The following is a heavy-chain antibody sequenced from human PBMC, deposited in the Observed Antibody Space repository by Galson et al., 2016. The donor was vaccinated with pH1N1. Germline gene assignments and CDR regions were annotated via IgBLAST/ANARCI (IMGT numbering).Heavy chain of an antibody. CDR2: IYTSGST. CDR3: AKAPYGDYVKWFDP. Sequence: LSLTCTVSGGSISSGSFYWSWFRQPAGKGLEWIGYIYTSGSTNYNPSLKSRVTISVDTSKNQFSLKLNSVTAADTAVYYCAKAPYGDYVKWFDPWGQGTLVTVSS. CDR1: GGSISSGSFY. D-gene: IGHD4-17*01. J-gene: IGHJ5*02. V-gene: IGHV4-61*09.